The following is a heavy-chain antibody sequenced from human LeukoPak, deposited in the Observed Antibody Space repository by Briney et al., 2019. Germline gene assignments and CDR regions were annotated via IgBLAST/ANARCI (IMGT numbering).Heavy chain of an antibody. CDR3: AREKMTTVNWFDP. Sequence: GGSLRPSCAASGFTFSSYSMNWVRQAPGKGLEWVSSISSSSSYIYYADSVKGRFTISRDNAKNSLYLQMNSLRAEDTAVYYCAREKMTTVNWFDPWGQGTLVTVSS. J-gene: IGHJ5*02. CDR1: GFTFSSYS. V-gene: IGHV3-21*01. D-gene: IGHD4-17*01. CDR2: ISSSSSYI.